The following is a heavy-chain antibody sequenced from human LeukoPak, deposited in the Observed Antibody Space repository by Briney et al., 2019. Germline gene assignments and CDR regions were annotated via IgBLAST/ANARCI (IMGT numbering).Heavy chain of an antibody. CDR3: ARDPGSSRWSEYYYYYYGMDV. V-gene: IGHV1-18*01. Sequence: ASVKVSCKASGYTFTSYGISWVRQAPGQGLEWMGWISAYNGNTNYAQKLQGRVTMTTDTSTSTAYMELRSLRSDDTAVYYCARDPGSSRWSEYYYYYYGMDVWGQGTTVTVSS. CDR1: GYTFTSYG. J-gene: IGHJ6*02. D-gene: IGHD6-13*01. CDR2: ISAYNGNT.